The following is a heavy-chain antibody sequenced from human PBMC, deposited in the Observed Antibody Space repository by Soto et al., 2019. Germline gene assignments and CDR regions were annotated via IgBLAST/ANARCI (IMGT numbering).Heavy chain of an antibody. CDR3: ARTYYDICTGQVDAFDI. V-gene: IGHV3-13*01. CDR1: GFTFSSYD. Sequence: GGSLRLSCAASGFTFSSYDMHWVRQAPGKGLEWVSAIGTAGDTYYPGSVKGRFTISRENAKNSLYLQMNSLKAGDTAAYYCARTYYDICTGQVDAFDIWGQGTMVTVSS. J-gene: IGHJ3*02. CDR2: IGTAGDT. D-gene: IGHD3-9*01.